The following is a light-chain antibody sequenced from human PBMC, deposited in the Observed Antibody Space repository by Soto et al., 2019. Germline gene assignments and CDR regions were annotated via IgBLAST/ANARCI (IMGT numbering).Light chain of an antibody. J-gene: IGLJ1*01. Sequence: QSALTQPASVSGSPGQSITISCTGTSSDVGGYNYVSWYQQHPGKAPKLMIYEVSHRPSGVSNRFSGSKSGNTASLTISGLQAEDEADYYCSSYTSRSTRYVFGTGTEVTVL. CDR2: EVS. CDR1: SSDVGGYNY. V-gene: IGLV2-14*01. CDR3: SSYTSRSTRYV.